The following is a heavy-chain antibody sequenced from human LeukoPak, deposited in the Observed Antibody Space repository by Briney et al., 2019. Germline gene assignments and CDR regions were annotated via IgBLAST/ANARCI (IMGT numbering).Heavy chain of an antibody. V-gene: IGHV3-23*01. J-gene: IGHJ4*02. D-gene: IGHD3-16*01. CDR1: GFTFSSYA. CDR2: ISGSGGST. CDR3: GKHSRGFPVPLGLDY. Sequence: PGGSLRLSCAASGFTFSSYAMSWVRQAPGKGLEWVSAISGSGGSTYYADSVKGRFTISRDNSKNTLYLQMNSLRAEDTAIYYCGKHSRGFPVPLGLDYGAREPRVAV.